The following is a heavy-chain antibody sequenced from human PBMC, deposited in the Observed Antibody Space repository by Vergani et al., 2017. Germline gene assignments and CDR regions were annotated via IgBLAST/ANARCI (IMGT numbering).Heavy chain of an antibody. J-gene: IGHJ4*02. D-gene: IGHD4-17*01. CDR1: GYTFTGYY. V-gene: IGHV1-2*02. CDR3: ARGAGLMTTVTTGDY. CDR2: INPNSGGT. Sequence: QVQLVQSGAEVKKPGASVKVSCKASGYTFTGYYMHWVRQAPGQGLEWMGWINPNSGGTNYAQKFQGRVTMTRNTSISTAYMELSSLRSEDTAVYYCARGAGLMTTVTTGDYWGQGTLVTVSS.